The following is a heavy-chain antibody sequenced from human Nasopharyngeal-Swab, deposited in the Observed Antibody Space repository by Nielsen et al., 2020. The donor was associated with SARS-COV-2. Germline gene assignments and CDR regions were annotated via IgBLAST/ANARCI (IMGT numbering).Heavy chain of an antibody. CDR3: ARVVPDYGDDYYYYGMDV. Sequence: SVKVSCKAHGGTFSSYAISWVRQAPGQGLEWMGGIIPIFGTANYAQKFQGRVTITADESTSTAYMELSSLRSEDTAVYYCARVVPDYGDDYYYYGMDVWGQGTTVTVSS. CDR1: GGTFSSYA. CDR2: IIPIFGTA. V-gene: IGHV1-69*13. D-gene: IGHD4-17*01. J-gene: IGHJ6*02.